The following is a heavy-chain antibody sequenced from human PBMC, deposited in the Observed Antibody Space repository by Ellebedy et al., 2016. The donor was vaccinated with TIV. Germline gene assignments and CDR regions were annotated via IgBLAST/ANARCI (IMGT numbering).Heavy chain of an antibody. J-gene: IGHJ4*02. CDR3: ARVIAVAGMDIEYFDY. V-gene: IGHV3-53*01. D-gene: IGHD6-19*01. CDR1: GFTVSSNY. Sequence: GGSLRLXCAASGFTVSSNYMSWVRQAPGKGLEWVSVIYSGGSTYYAGSVKGRFTISRDNSKNTLYLQMNSLRAEDTAVYYCARVIAVAGMDIEYFDYWGQGTLVTVSS. CDR2: IYSGGST.